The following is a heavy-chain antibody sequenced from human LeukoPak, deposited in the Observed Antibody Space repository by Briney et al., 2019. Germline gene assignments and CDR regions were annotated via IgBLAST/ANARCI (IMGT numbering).Heavy chain of an antibody. CDR2: ISGSGGST. CDR1: GFTFNSYA. D-gene: IGHD6-19*01. J-gene: IGHJ3*02. Sequence: GGSLRLSCAASGFTFNSYAMSWVRQAPGKGLEWVSAISGSGGSTNYADSVKGRITISRDNSKNTLYLQMNSLRAEDTAVYYCAKHRTVTGLDAFDIWGQGTMVTVSS. V-gene: IGHV3-23*01. CDR3: AKHRTVTGLDAFDI.